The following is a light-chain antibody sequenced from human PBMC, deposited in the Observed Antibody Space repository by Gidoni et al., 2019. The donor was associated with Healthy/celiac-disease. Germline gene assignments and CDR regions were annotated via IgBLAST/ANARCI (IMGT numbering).Light chain of an antibody. CDR1: NIGSRS. V-gene: IGLV3-21*03. CDR3: QVWDSSSDHPNYV. CDR2: DDS. Sequence: YVLSQPPSVSVAPGMTTRITCGGNNIGSRSVHLYQQKPGQAPVLVVYDDSDRPSGIPGRFSGSNSGNTATLTISRVEAGDEADYYCQVWDSSSDHPNYVFGTGTKVTVL. J-gene: IGLJ1*01.